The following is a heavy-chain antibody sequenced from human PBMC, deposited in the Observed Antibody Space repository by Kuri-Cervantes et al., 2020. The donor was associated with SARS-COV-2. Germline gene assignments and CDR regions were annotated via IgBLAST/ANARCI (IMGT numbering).Heavy chain of an antibody. J-gene: IGHJ2*01. CDR3: AKDNSENGRGYWYFDL. V-gene: IGHV3-23*01. CDR2: ISSGGCST. CDR1: GFTFSSYA. Sequence: GESLKISCAASGFTFSSYAMSWVRQAPGKGLEWVSGISSGGCSTYYPDSVKGRFTISRDNYKNTLYLQMSSLRAEDTAVYYCAKDNSENGRGYWYFDLWGRGALVTVSS. D-gene: IGHD1-1*01.